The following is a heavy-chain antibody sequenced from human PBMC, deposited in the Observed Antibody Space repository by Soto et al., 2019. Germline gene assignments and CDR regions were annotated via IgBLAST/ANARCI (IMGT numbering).Heavy chain of an antibody. J-gene: IGHJ4*02. CDR3: ARHDYGDYVGSYFDY. D-gene: IGHD4-17*01. Sequence: SETLSLTCTVSGGSVSSGSYYWSWIRQPPGKGLEWIGYIYYSGSTNYNPSLKSRVTISVDTSKNQFSLKLSSVTAADTAVYYCARHDYGDYVGSYFDYWGQGTLVTVSS. CDR1: GGSVSSGSYY. V-gene: IGHV4-61*01. CDR2: IYYSGST.